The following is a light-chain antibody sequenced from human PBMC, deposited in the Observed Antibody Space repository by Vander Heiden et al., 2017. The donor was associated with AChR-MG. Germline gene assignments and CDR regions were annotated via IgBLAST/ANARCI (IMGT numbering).Light chain of an antibody. CDR1: QSVSTN. J-gene: IGKJ3*01. CDR3: QQDDNGPT. CDR2: GAS. Sequence: EIVMTQSPVTLSVSPGERATLSCRTSQSVSTNLAWYQQNPGQAPRLLIYGASTRPTGVPARFSGSGSGTEFTLTISSLQSEDFAVYYCQQDDNGPTFGPGTTVDIK. V-gene: IGKV3-15*01.